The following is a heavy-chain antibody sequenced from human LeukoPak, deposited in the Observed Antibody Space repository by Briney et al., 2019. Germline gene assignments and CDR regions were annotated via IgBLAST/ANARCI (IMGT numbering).Heavy chain of an antibody. Sequence: GASVKVSCKSSGYTFTGYYMRWVRQAPGQGLEWMGWINPNSGGTNYVQRFQGRVTMTRDTSISTAYMELSRLRSDDTAVYYCARGEYYDRSAYCFDWGQGTLVTVSS. V-gene: IGHV1-2*02. D-gene: IGHD3-22*01. CDR2: INPNSGGT. J-gene: IGHJ4*02. CDR3: ARGEYYDRSAYCFD. CDR1: GYTFTGYY.